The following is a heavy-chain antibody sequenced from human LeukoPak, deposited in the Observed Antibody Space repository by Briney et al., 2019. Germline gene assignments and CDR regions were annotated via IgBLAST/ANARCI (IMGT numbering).Heavy chain of an antibody. CDR2: IYYSGST. D-gene: IGHD6-19*01. J-gene: IGHJ5*02. V-gene: IGHV4-59*08. CDR1: GGSISSYY. Sequence: PSETLSLTCTVSGGSISSYYWSWIRQPPGKGLEWIGYIYYSGSTNYNPSLKSRVTISVDTSKNQFSLKLSSVTAADTAVYYCAGGELWPNRFDPWGQGTLVTVSS. CDR3: AGGELWPNRFDP.